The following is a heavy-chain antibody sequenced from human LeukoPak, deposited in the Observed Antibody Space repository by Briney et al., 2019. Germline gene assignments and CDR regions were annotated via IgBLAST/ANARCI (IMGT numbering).Heavy chain of an antibody. Sequence: GGSLRLSCAASGFTFSNYGMHWVRQAPGKGLEWVAVISYDGSNKYYADSEKGRFTISRDNSKNTLYLQMNSLRAEDTAVYYCAKDLRSSGILGSHYFDYWGQGTLVTVSS. CDR3: AKDLRSSGILGSHYFDY. J-gene: IGHJ4*02. D-gene: IGHD3-22*01. V-gene: IGHV3-30*18. CDR2: ISYDGSNK. CDR1: GFTFSNYG.